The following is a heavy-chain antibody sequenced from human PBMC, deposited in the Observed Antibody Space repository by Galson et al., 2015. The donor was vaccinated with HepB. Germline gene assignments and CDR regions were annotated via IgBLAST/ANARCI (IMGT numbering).Heavy chain of an antibody. D-gene: IGHD3-22*01. CDR1: GYTFTGYD. CDR2: MNPNSGNT. Sequence: SVKVSCKASGYTFTGYDINWVRQATGQGLEWMGWMNPNSGNTGYAQKFQGRVTMTRNTSISTAYMELSSLRSEDTAVYYCTRAGNSYDSSGYGYWGQGTLVTVSS. CDR3: TRAGNSYDSSGYGY. V-gene: IGHV1-8*01. J-gene: IGHJ4*02.